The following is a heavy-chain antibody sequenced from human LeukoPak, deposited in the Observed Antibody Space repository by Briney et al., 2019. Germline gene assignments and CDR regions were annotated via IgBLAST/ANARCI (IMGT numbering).Heavy chain of an antibody. V-gene: IGHV1-69*13. J-gene: IGHJ6*03. CDR1: GGTFSSYA. CDR2: IIPIFGTA. Sequence: SVKVSCKASGGTFSSYAISWVRQAPGQGLEWMGGIIPIFGTANYAQKFQGRVTITADESTSTAYMELSSLRSEDTAVYYCARVNGWFGDPNYYYYMDVWGKGTTVTVSS. D-gene: IGHD3-10*01. CDR3: ARVNGWFGDPNYYYYMDV.